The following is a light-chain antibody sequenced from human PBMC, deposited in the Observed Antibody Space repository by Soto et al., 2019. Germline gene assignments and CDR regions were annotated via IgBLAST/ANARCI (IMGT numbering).Light chain of an antibody. CDR2: AAS. J-gene: IGKJ1*01. V-gene: IGKV1-8*01. CDR3: QQYYSYPRT. CDR1: QGISSY. Sequence: SASPLSAYTRDKVTITCRASQGISSYLAWYQQKTGKAPKLLIDAASSLQSGVPSRFSGSGSGTDFTLTISCLQSEDFATYYCQQYYSYPRTFGQGTKVDI.